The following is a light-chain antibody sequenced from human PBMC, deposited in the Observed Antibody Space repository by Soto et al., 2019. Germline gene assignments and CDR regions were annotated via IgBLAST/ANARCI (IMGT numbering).Light chain of an antibody. J-gene: IGKJ4*01. V-gene: IGKV1-8*01. CDR2: TAS. CDR1: QGISSH. Sequence: AIRMTQSPSSLSASTGDRVTITCRASQGISSHLAWYQVKPGKAPRLLIYTASYLESGVPSRFSGSGSGTDVSLCVSSLQSEDFAFYYCQQYFSYPLPFGGGTKVDIK. CDR3: QQYFSYPLP.